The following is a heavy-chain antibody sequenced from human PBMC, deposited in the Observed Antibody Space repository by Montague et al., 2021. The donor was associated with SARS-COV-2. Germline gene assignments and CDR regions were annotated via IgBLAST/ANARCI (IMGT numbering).Heavy chain of an antibody. CDR1: GGSFSGYY. CDR2: INHSGST. V-gene: IGHV4-34*01. D-gene: IGHD3-22*01. CDR3: ARGPRITMIVVVITDIWFDP. J-gene: IGHJ5*02. Sequence: SETLSLTCAVYGGSFSGYYWSWIRQHPGKGLLWIGEINHSGSTNYNPSLKSRVTILVDKSKNQFSLQLSTVTAADTAVYYCARGPRITMIVVVITDIWFDPWGQGTLVTVSS.